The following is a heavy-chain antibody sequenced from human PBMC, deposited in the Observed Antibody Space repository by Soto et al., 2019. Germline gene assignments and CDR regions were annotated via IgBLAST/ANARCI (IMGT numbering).Heavy chain of an antibody. CDR1: GGSISSGGYY. Sequence: QVQLKESGPGLVKPSQTLSLTCTVSGGSISSGGYYWSWIRQHPGKGLEWIGYISYSGSTYYNPSLKSRLTISVDTSKSQFSLRLSSVTAADTAVYYCARRDPRNNWFDPWGQGTLVTVSS. CDR2: ISYSGST. V-gene: IGHV4-31*03. CDR3: ARRDPRNNWFDP. J-gene: IGHJ5*02.